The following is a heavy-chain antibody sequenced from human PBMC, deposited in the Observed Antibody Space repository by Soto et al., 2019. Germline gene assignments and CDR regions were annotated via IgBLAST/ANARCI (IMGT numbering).Heavy chain of an antibody. Sequence: ASETLSLTCTVSGGSISSYYWSWIRQPPGKGLEWIGYIYYSGSTNYNPSLKSRVTISVDTSKNQFSLKLSSVTAADTAVYYCARVVSSPGWFDPWGQGTLVTVSS. CDR3: ARVVSSPGWFDP. V-gene: IGHV4-59*01. D-gene: IGHD6-13*01. CDR1: GGSISSYY. J-gene: IGHJ5*02. CDR2: IYYSGST.